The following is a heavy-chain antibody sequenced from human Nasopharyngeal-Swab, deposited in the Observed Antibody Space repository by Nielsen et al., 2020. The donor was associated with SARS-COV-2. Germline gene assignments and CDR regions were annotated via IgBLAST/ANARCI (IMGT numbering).Heavy chain of an antibody. J-gene: IGHJ6*02. V-gene: IGHV4-34*01. CDR3: ARVSGSSRLYYYYGMDV. D-gene: IGHD6-13*01. CDR1: GGSFSGYY. CDR2: INRSGGT. Sequence: SQTLSLTCGVYGGSFSGYYWSWIRQPPGKGLEWIGKINRSGGTNYKPSLKSRVTISVDTSKNQFSLKLSSVTAADTAVYYCARVSGSSRLYYYYGMDVWGQGTTVTISS.